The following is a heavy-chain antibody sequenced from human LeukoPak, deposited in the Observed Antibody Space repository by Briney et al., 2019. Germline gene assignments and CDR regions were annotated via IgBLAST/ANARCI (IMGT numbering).Heavy chain of an antibody. D-gene: IGHD3-3*02. V-gene: IGHV3-23*01. CDR2: ISSSGHST. CDR3: AKDIPALGYLDP. J-gene: IGHJ2*01. Sequence: PGGSLRLSCEASGFSFHIYAMTWVRQAPGKGLEWVSSISSSGHSTYYADSVKGRFTISRDNSKLFLYLELTSLRTDDTAMYYCAKDIPALGYLDPWSRGTLVTVSS. CDR1: GFSFHIYA.